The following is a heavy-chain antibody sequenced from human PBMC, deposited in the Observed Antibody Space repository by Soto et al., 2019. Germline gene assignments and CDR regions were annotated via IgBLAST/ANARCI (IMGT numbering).Heavy chain of an antibody. V-gene: IGHV4-34*01. CDR3: ARIEWFGELFQGWFDP. J-gene: IGHJ5*02. Sequence: SETLSLTCAVYGGSFSGYYWSWIRQPPGKGLEWIGEINHSGSTNYNPSLKSRVTISVDTSKNQFSLKLSSVTAADTAVYYCARIEWFGELFQGWFDPWGQGTLVTVSS. CDR1: GGSFSGYY. D-gene: IGHD3-10*01. CDR2: INHSGST.